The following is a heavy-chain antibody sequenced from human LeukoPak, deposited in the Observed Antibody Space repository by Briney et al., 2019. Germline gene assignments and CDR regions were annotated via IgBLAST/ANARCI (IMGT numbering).Heavy chain of an antibody. J-gene: IGHJ5*02. D-gene: IGHD3-16*01. V-gene: IGHV4-38-2*02. CDR2: ISYDGST. Sequence: ETLSLTCAVSGYSITGGFSWGWIRQPPGKGLEWIAAISYDGSTDYKSTLQSRLTISRDTSKNEFSLRLTSVTATDTAVYYCVREGAVPGIDPWGQGTLVTVSS. CDR3: VREGAVPGIDP. CDR1: GYSITGGFS.